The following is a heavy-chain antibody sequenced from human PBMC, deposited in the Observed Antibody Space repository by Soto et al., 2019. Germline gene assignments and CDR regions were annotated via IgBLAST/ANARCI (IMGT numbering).Heavy chain of an antibody. V-gene: IGHV3-48*01. CDR3: ARGKIFGVVLFYFYY. Sequence: EVQLVESGGGLVQPGGSLRLSCAASGFTFSSYSMNWVRQAPGKGLEWVSYISSSSSTIYYADSVKGRFTISRDNAKNSLYLQMNRLRAEDTAVYYWARGKIFGVVLFYFYYWGQGTLVTVSS. J-gene: IGHJ4*02. CDR1: GFTFSSYS. D-gene: IGHD3-3*01. CDR2: ISSSSSTI.